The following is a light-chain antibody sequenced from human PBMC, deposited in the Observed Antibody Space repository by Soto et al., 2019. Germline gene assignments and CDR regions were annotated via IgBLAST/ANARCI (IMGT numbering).Light chain of an antibody. CDR2: GAS. CDR3: QHYVERSPIN. Sequence: EIVMTESPGTVSLSPVERATLSCMASQSVSSRLAWYQQKPGQAPRLLISGASSRATGIPDRFSGSGSGTDFTLTISRLEPEDFALYYCQHYVERSPINFGQGTRMEN. J-gene: IGKJ5*01. CDR1: QSVSSR. V-gene: IGKV3-20*01.